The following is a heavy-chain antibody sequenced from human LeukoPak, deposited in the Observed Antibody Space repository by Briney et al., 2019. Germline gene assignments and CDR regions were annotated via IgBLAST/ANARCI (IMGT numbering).Heavy chain of an antibody. J-gene: IGHJ4*02. Sequence: GASVKVSCKASGYTFTGYYMHWVRQAPGQGLEWMGWINPNSGGTNYAQKFQGRVTMTRDPSISTAYMELSRLRSDDTAVYYCARSVDFDWLFNFDYWGQGTLVTVSS. CDR1: GYTFTGYY. CDR3: ARSVDFDWLFNFDY. D-gene: IGHD3-9*01. V-gene: IGHV1-2*02. CDR2: INPNSGGT.